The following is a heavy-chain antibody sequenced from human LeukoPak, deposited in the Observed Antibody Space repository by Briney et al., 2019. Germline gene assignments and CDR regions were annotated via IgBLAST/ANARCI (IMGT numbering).Heavy chain of an antibody. CDR1: GGTFGTYT. Sequence: SVKVSCKASGGTFGTYTISWVRQAPGQGLEWMGRVLPIIHIPDYAQKFQDRVTITADTSTNTAYMELGSLRSEDTAVYYCARETEDDSIFGVVFGPLDYWGQGTLVTVSS. CDR2: VLPIIHIP. V-gene: IGHV1-69*04. J-gene: IGHJ4*02. D-gene: IGHD3-3*01. CDR3: ARETEDDSIFGVVFGPLDY.